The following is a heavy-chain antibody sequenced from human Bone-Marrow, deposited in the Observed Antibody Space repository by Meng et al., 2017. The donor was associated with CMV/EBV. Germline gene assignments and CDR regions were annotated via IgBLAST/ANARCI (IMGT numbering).Heavy chain of an antibody. CDR3: AREDRDYGSGSYSITNWFDS. D-gene: IGHD3-10*01. CDR2: IIPIFSTA. J-gene: IGHJ5*01. Sequence: SVKVSCKASGYTFTSYGISWVRQAPGQGLEWMGGIIPIFSTANYAQKFQGRVTITTDESTSTAYMELSSLRSEDTAVYYCAREDRDYGSGSYSITNWFDSWGQGTLVTVSS. V-gene: IGHV1-69*05. CDR1: GYTFTSYG.